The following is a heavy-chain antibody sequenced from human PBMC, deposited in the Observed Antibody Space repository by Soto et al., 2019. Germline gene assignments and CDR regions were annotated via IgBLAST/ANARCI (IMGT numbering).Heavy chain of an antibody. CDR1: VYTFTGYY. CDR2: INAGNGNT. J-gene: IGHJ6*02. CDR3: ARDPSYYGMDV. Sequence: GASVKVSCKASVYTFTGYYMHWVRQAPGQGLEWMGWINAGNGNTKYSQKFQGRVTITRDTSASTAYMELSSLRSEDTAVYYCARDPSYYGMDVWGQGTTVTVSS. V-gene: IGHV1-3*01.